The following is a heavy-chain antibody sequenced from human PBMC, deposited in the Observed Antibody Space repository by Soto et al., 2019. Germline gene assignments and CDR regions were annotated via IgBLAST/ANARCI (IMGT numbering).Heavy chain of an antibody. CDR2: ISSSSSYI. CDR3: ARDWGDYGDYFDYPSALDY. Sequence: EVQLVESGGGLVKPGGSLRLSCAASGFTFSSYSMNWVRQAPGKGLEWGSSISSSSSYIYYADSVKGRFTISRDNAKNSLYLQMNSLRAEDTAVYYCARDWGDYGDYFDYPSALDYWGQGTLVTVSS. D-gene: IGHD4-17*01. J-gene: IGHJ4*02. CDR1: GFTFSSYS. V-gene: IGHV3-21*01.